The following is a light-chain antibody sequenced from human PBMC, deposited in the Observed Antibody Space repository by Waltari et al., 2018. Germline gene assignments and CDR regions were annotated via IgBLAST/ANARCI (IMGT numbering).Light chain of an antibody. CDR2: GAS. V-gene: IGKV3-20*01. J-gene: IGKJ4*01. CDR1: QSVAGSY. CDR3: QQYGSSPLT. Sequence: EIVLTQSPGTLSLSPGEGATLSCRASQSVAGSYLAWYQQKPGQSPRLLIDGASSRATGIPDRFRGSGSGTDFTLTISRLEPEDFAVYYCQQYGSSPLTFGGGTKVEIK.